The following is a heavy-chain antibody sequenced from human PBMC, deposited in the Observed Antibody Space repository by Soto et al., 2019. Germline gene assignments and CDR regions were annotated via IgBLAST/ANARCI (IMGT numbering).Heavy chain of an antibody. CDR2: ISYDGSNK. J-gene: IGHJ4*02. D-gene: IGHD3-9*01. CDR1: GFTFSSYG. V-gene: IGHV3-30*18. Sequence: QVQLVESGGGVVQPGRSLRLSCAASGFTFSSYGMHWVRQAPGKGLEWVAVISYDGSNKYYADSVKGRFTISRDNSKKTLYLQMNSLRAEDTAVYYCAKERGGDYDILTGPTTVDYWGQGTLVTVSS. CDR3: AKERGGDYDILTGPTTVDY.